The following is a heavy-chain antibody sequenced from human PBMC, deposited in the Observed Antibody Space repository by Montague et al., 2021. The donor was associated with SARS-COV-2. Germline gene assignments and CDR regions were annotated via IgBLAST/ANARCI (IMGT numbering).Heavy chain of an antibody. J-gene: IGHJ4*02. V-gene: IGHV3-30-3*01. CDR2: ISYDGSNK. CDR1: GFTFSSYA. Sequence: SLRLSCPASGFTFSSYAMHWVRQAPGKGLEWVAVISYDGSNKYYADSVKGRFTISRDSSKNTLYLQMNSLRAEDTAVYYCARGTGISSGWFDYWGQGTLVTVSS. CDR3: ARGTGISSGWFDY. D-gene: IGHD6-19*01.